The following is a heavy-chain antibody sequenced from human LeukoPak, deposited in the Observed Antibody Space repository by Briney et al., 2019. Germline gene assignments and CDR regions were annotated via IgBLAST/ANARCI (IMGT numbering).Heavy chain of an antibody. Sequence: PGGSLRLSCAASGFTFSSYSMNWVRQAPGKGLEWVSSISSSSSYIYYADSVKGRFTISRDNAKNSLYLQMNSLRAEDTAVYYCAGEGCSSTSCYIGDTGWFDPWGQGTLVTVSS. CDR1: GFTFSSYS. J-gene: IGHJ5*02. CDR2: ISSSSSYI. CDR3: AGEGCSSTSCYIGDTGWFDP. D-gene: IGHD2-2*02. V-gene: IGHV3-21*01.